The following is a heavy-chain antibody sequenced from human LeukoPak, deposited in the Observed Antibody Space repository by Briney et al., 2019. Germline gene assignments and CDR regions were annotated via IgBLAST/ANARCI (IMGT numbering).Heavy chain of an antibody. CDR2: IYYSGST. J-gene: IGHJ6*03. V-gene: IGHV4-39*01. CDR3: AAYYYYMDV. Sequence: PSETLSLSCTVSVGSISSSSYSWGWIRQHPGKGLEWIGSIYYSGSTYYNPSLKSRVTISVDTSKNQFSLKLSSVTAADTAVYYCAAYYYYMDVWGKGTTVTISS. CDR1: VGSISSSSYS.